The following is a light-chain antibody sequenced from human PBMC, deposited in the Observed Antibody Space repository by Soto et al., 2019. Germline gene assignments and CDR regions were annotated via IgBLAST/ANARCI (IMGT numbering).Light chain of an antibody. V-gene: IGKV3-20*01. CDR2: GAS. Sequence: EIVLTQSPGTLSLSPGERATLSCRASQSVSSSYLAWYQQKPGQAPRLLIYGASSRATDIPDRFSGSGSGTDFTLTISRLEPEDFAVDYCQQYGSSPPTFGQGTKVEIK. CDR1: QSVSSSY. CDR3: QQYGSSPPT. J-gene: IGKJ1*01.